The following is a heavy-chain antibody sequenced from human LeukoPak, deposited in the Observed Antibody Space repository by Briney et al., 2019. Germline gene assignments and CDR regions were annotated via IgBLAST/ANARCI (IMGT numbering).Heavy chain of an antibody. D-gene: IGHD2-2*01. J-gene: IGHJ5*02. CDR3: ARGPRSTYTNWFDP. CDR1: GGSFSGYY. Sequence: PSETLSLTCAVYGGSFSGYYWSWIRQPPGKGLEWIGEINHSGSTNYNPSLKSRVTISVDTSKNQFSLKPSSVTAADTAVYYCARGPRSTYTNWFDPWGQGTLVTVSS. CDR2: INHSGST. V-gene: IGHV4-34*01.